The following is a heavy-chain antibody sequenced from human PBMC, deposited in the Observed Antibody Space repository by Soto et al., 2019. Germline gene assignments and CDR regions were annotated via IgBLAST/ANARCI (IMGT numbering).Heavy chain of an antibody. CDR1: GFTFDDYT. J-gene: IGHJ6*02. V-gene: IGHV3-43*01. Sequence: GGSLRLSCAASGFTFDDYTMHWVRQAPGKGLEWVSLISWDGGSTYYADSVKGRFTISRDNSKNSLYLQMNSLRTEDTALYYCAKDRIAARRYYYYYGMDVWGQGTTVTVSS. D-gene: IGHD6-6*01. CDR2: ISWDGGST. CDR3: AKDRIAARRYYYYYGMDV.